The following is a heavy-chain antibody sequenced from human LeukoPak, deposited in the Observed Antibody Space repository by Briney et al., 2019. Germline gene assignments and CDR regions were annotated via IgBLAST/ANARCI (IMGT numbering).Heavy chain of an antibody. Sequence: SETLSLTCAVYGGSFSGYYGSWIRQPPGKGLEWIGEINHSGSTNYNPSLKSRVTISVDTSKNQFSLKLSSVTAADTAVYYCARRYSGYSRWFDPWGQGTLVTVSS. D-gene: IGHD5-12*01. CDR1: GGSFSGYY. V-gene: IGHV4-34*01. CDR2: INHSGST. CDR3: ARRYSGYSRWFDP. J-gene: IGHJ5*02.